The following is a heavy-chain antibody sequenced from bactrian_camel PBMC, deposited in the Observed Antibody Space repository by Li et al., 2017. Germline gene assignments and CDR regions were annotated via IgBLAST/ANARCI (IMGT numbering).Heavy chain of an antibody. V-gene: IGHV3S1*01. Sequence: HVQLVESGGDLVQPGGSLTLSCTASGFTFSGYWMYWVRQTPAKGLEWVSGVASNGGSTEYADSIVGRFTISKDNTKNTLYLQMNSLKPEDSAMYYCAADRSRLRVTWGLPSYWGQGTQVTVS. D-gene: IGHD5*01. CDR1: GFTFSGYW. J-gene: IGHJ4*01. CDR3: AADRSRLRVTWGLPSY. CDR2: VASNGGST.